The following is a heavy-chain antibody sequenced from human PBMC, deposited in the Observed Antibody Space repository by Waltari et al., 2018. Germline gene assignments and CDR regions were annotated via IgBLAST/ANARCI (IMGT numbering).Heavy chain of an antibody. V-gene: IGHV4-34*01. D-gene: IGHD6-6*01. Sequence: QVPLQQWGAGLLKPSEPMSLTCAVYCGSFRGYYWGWIRQPPGKGLEWIGKISHSGSTNYDPSLKSRVTISVDTSKNQFSLKLSSVTAADTAVYYCASIAARPSSDYWGQGTLVTVSS. CDR1: CGSFRGYY. CDR2: ISHSGST. J-gene: IGHJ4*02. CDR3: ASIAARPSSDY.